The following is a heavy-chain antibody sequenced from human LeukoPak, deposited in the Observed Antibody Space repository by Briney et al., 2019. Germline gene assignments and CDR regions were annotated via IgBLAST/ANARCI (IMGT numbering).Heavy chain of an antibody. CDR3: ARHRDYYDT. D-gene: IGHD3-22*01. CDR2: IYSSGSA. Sequence: SETASLTCTVSGASINNNFWTWIRQPPGKGLEWIGYIYSSGSANYNPSLKSRVIISGDTSKNQISLNLTSVTAADTAVYFCARHRDYYDTWGQGTLVTVSS. J-gene: IGHJ4*02. V-gene: IGHV4-59*08. CDR1: GASINNNF.